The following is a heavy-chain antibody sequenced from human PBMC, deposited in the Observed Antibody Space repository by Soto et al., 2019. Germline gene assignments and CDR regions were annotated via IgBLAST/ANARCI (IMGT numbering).Heavy chain of an antibody. CDR1: GDSMTSGDYS. D-gene: IGHD2-2*01. CDR3: ERGDYQYSIDY. CDR2: IYRTGNT. Sequence: PSETLSLTCTVSGDSMTSGDYSWSWIRQPPGKGLEWLGYIYRTGNTHYSPSLKSRVSISQDRSKNQFSLELTSVTAADTAVYYCERGDYQYSIDYWGQGTLVTVSS. J-gene: IGHJ4*02. V-gene: IGHV4-30-2*01.